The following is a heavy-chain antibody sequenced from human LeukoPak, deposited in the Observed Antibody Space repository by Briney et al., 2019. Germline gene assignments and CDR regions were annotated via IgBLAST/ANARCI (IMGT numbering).Heavy chain of an antibody. Sequence: GGSLRLSCAASGFTFSSYAMSWVRQAPGKGLEWVSAISGSGGSTYYADSVEGRFTISRDNSKNTLYLQMNSLRAEDTAVYYCAKDRMVRGVIINWGQGTLVTVSS. D-gene: IGHD3-10*01. J-gene: IGHJ4*02. V-gene: IGHV3-23*01. CDR2: ISGSGGST. CDR3: AKDRMVRGVIIN. CDR1: GFTFSSYA.